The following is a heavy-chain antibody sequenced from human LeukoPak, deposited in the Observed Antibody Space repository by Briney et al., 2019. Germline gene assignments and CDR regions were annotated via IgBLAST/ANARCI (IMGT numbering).Heavy chain of an antibody. J-gene: IGHJ6*02. CDR1: GGTFSSSA. D-gene: IGHD5-18*01. V-gene: IGHV1-69*04. CDR3: AKDQGLTAPPPYGLDV. Sequence: ASVKVSCKTSGGTFSSSAISWVRQAPGQGLEWMGRIIPVLNITTYAQKFQGRVTITADTSTSTVYMELSSLRSEETAVYYCAKDQGLTAPPPYGLDVWGQGTTVIVTS. CDR2: IIPVLNIT.